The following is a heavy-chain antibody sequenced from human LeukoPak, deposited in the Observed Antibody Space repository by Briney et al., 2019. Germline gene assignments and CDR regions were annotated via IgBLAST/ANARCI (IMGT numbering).Heavy chain of an antibody. CDR1: GGTFSSYA. J-gene: IGHJ4*02. D-gene: IGHD2-2*01. V-gene: IGHV1-69*13. CDR3: ARVFTEGSTVYFDY. Sequence: SVKVSCKASGGTFSSYAISWVRQAPGQGLEWMGGIIPIFGTANYAQKFQGRVTITADESTSTAYMELSSLRSEDTAVYYCARVFTEGSTVYFDYWGQGTLVTVSS. CDR2: IIPIFGTA.